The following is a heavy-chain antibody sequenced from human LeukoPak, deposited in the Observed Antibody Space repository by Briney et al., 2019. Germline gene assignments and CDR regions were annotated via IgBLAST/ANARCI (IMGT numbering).Heavy chain of an antibody. V-gene: IGHV3-33*01. CDR1: GFTFSSYG. Sequence: PGGSLRLSSAASGFTFSSYGMHWVRQAPGKGLEWVAVIWYDGSNKYYADSVKGRFTISRDNSKNTLYLQMNSLRAEDTAVYYCAREPHPLYYYDSSGYFLDYWSQGTLVTVSS. D-gene: IGHD3-22*01. CDR3: AREPHPLYYYDSSGYFLDY. CDR2: IWYDGSNK. J-gene: IGHJ4*02.